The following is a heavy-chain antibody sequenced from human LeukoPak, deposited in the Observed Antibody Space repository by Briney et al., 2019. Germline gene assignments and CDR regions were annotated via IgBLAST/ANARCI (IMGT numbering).Heavy chain of an antibody. Sequence: GGSLRLSCAASGFTFSSYWMTWVRLAPGKGLEWVANIKQDGSEKYYVESVKGRFTIPRDNAKNSLNLQMNSLRAEDTAVYYCARGSSGYKPYGMDVWGQGTTVTVSS. CDR2: IKQDGSEK. V-gene: IGHV3-7*04. J-gene: IGHJ6*02. D-gene: IGHD3-22*01. CDR3: ARGSSGYKPYGMDV. CDR1: GFTFSSYW.